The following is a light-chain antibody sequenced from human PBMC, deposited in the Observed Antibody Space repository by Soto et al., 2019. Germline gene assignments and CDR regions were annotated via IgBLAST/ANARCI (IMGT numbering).Light chain of an antibody. J-gene: IGKJ2*01. CDR3: QQRSNWAYT. CDR2: DAS. V-gene: IGKV3-11*01. CDR1: QSVNSY. Sequence: EIVLTQSPATLSLSPGERATLSCRASQSVNSYLAWYQQKPGQAPRLLIYDASNRATGIPARFSGSGSGTDFTLTISSLEPEDFAVYYCQQRSNWAYTFGQGTKLEIK.